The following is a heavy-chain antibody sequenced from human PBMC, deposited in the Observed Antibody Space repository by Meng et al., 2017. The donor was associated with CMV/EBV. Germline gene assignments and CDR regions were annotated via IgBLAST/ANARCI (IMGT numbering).Heavy chain of an antibody. CDR1: GFSLSASGVG. J-gene: IGHJ4*02. D-gene: IGHD3-22*01. CDR2: IYWDDDK. Sequence: QIPLKESGPTLVKPTQTLTLTCTVSGFSLSASGVGVGWIRQPPGKALEWLALIYWDDDKRYSPSLKSRLTITKDTSKNQVVLTMTNMDPVDTATYYCARLYDSSGYYLGYFDYWGQGTLVTVSS. CDR3: ARLYDSSGYYLGYFDY. V-gene: IGHV2-5*02.